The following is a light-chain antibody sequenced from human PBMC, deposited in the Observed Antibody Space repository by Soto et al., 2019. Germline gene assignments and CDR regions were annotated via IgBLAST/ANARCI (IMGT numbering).Light chain of an antibody. CDR1: QSVSSN. CDR2: GAS. Sequence: EIVMTQSPATLSVSPGERATLSCRASQSVSSNLAWYQQKPGQAPRLLIYGASTRATGIPARFSSSGSGTEFTLTISSLQSEDFAVYYCQQYNNWPQTFGQGTKVEIK. V-gene: IGKV3-15*01. CDR3: QQYNNWPQT. J-gene: IGKJ1*01.